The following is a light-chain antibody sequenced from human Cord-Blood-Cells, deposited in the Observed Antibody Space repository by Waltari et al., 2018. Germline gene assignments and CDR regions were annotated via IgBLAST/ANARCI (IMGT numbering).Light chain of an antibody. J-gene: IGLJ3*02. V-gene: IGLV2-23*01. CDR3: CSYAGSSTLV. CDR1: SSDVGRYNL. CDR2: EGS. Sequence: QSALTQPASVSGSPGQSITIPCPGTSSDVGRYNLVSWYQQHPGKAPKLMIYEGSKRSSGVSNRFSGSKSGNTASLTISGLQAEDEADYYCCSYAGSSTLVFGGGTKLTVL.